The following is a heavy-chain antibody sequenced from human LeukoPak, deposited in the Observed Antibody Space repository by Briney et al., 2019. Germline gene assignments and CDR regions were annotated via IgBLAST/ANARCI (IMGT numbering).Heavy chain of an antibody. D-gene: IGHD2/OR15-2a*01. CDR1: GFSFSSYW. CDR3: ARVSFCPRCHFDY. V-gene: IGHV3-74*03. J-gene: IGHJ4*02. CDR2: ISPDGSSA. Sequence: PGGSLRLSCAASGFSFSSYWMHWVRQAPGKGLVWVARISPDGSSALSADSVRDRFTISRDNADNTLYLQLNSLRAEDTAVYYCARVSFCPRCHFDYWGQGTLVTVSS.